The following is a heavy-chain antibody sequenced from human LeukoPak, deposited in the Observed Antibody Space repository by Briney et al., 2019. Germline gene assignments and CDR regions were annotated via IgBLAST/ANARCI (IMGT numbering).Heavy chain of an antibody. CDR3: ARDVGQDNSAYRGWFDP. CDR2: INSNSGGT. CDR1: GYTFTDCN. Sequence: ASVKVSCKASGYTFTDCNMHWVRQAPAQGLAWVGWINSNSGGTKYAQKFQGRVTMTRDTSVSTAYMELSRMRSDDTAVYYWARDVGQDNSAYRGWFDPWGQGTLVTVSS. J-gene: IGHJ5*02. V-gene: IGHV1-2*02. D-gene: IGHD3-22*01.